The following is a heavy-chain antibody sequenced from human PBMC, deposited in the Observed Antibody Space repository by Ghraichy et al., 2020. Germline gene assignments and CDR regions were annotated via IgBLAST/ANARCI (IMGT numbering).Heavy chain of an antibody. CDR3: ARTHITLTTIGYYYYGMDV. Sequence: SVKVSCKASGGTFSSYAIIWVRQAPGQGLEWMGGIIPIFGTANYAQKFQGRVTITADESTNTAYMELSSLRSEDTAVYYCARTHITLTTIGYYYYGMDVWGQGTTVTVSS. D-gene: IGHD4-11*01. J-gene: IGHJ6*02. CDR1: GGTFSSYA. V-gene: IGHV1-69*13. CDR2: IIPIFGTA.